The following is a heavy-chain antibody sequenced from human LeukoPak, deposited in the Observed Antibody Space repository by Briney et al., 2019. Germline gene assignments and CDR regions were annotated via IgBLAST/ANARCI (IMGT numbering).Heavy chain of an antibody. V-gene: IGHV4-59*12. Sequence: SETLSLTCTVSGGSISSYYWSWIRQPPGKGLEWIGYIYYSGSTNYNPSLKSRVTISVDTSKNQFSLKLSSVTAADTAVYYWARLYGDYVYYFDYWGQGTLVTVSS. D-gene: IGHD4-17*01. CDR3: ARLYGDYVYYFDY. CDR2: IYYSGST. J-gene: IGHJ4*02. CDR1: GGSISSYY.